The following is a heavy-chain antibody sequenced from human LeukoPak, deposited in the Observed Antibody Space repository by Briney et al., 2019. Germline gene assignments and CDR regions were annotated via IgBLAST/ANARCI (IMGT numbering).Heavy chain of an antibody. D-gene: IGHD3-3*01. Sequence: GGSLRLSCAASGFTVSSNYMSWVRQAPGKGLEWVSVIYSGGSTYYADSVKGRFTISRDNSKNTLYLQMNSLRAEDTAVYYCARVVYYDFWSGYYIGSYFDYWGQGTLVTVSS. CDR3: ARVVYYDFWSGYYIGSYFDY. CDR1: GFTVSSNY. J-gene: IGHJ4*02. CDR2: IYSGGST. V-gene: IGHV3-53*01.